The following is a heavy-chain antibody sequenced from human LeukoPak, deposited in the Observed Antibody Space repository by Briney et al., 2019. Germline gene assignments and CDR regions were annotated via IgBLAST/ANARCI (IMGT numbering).Heavy chain of an antibody. D-gene: IGHD2-21*01. CDR2: ISSIGGTT. CDR3: ARVGDNTAFDY. CDR1: GFTFITYA. J-gene: IGHJ4*02. V-gene: IGHV3-64*01. Sequence: PGGSLRLSCAASGFTFITYALHWVRQVPGKGLEYVSAISSIGGTTYYANSVKGRFTISRDNSKNTLYLQMGSLKPEDTAVYYCARVGDNTAFDYWGQGTLVTVSS.